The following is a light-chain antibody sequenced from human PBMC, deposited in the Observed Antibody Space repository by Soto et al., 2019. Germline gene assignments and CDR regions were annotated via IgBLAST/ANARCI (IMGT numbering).Light chain of an antibody. Sequence: EIVLTQSPGTLSLSPGERATLSCRASQSVSNNYLAWYQQKSGQAPRLLIYGASNRVTGIPDRFSGSGSGTDFTLTISRLEPEDFAVYYCQQSGSSPRTFGQGTKVEIK. CDR1: QSVSNNY. CDR3: QQSGSSPRT. CDR2: GAS. J-gene: IGKJ1*01. V-gene: IGKV3-20*01.